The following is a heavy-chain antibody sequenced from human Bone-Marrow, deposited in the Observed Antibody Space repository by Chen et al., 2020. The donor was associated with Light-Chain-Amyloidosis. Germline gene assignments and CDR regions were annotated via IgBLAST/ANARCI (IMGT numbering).Heavy chain of an antibody. CDR2: TNSAGTST. D-gene: IGHD3-9*01. CDR1: GFSFSTYG. CDR3: ARTTLRYLDY. J-gene: IGHJ4*02. V-gene: IGHV3-74*01. Sequence: VGPGEEVVHPGGPGGLSGTASGFSFSTYGMHWFRQSPGKGLVSVSRTNSAGTSTTYADSVKGRFTVSRDNTKNTMYLEMNSLRVEDTAVYYCARTTLRYLDYWGQGTLVTVSS.